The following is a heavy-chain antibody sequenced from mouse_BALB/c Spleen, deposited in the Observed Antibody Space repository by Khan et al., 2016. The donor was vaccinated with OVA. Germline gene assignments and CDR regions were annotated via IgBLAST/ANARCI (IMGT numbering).Heavy chain of an antibody. Sequence: QVQLKQSGPELKKPGETVKISCKASGYTFTNYGMNWVKQAPGKGSKWMGFINTYTGEPTYADDFKGRFAFSLETSASTAYLQINNLKNEDTSTYFCARVGYSGTMDYWGQGTSVTVSS. CDR3: ARVGYSGTMDY. V-gene: IGHV9-3-1*01. J-gene: IGHJ4*01. CDR1: GYTFTNYG. CDR2: INTYTGEP. D-gene: IGHD2-14*01.